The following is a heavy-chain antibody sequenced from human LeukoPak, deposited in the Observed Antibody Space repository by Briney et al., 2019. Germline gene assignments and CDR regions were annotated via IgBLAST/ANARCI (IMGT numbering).Heavy chain of an antibody. V-gene: IGHV4-59*01. CDR1: GGSINGYY. J-gene: IGHJ4*02. CDR2: IYYSGST. CDR3: ARGMDAAMAPFDY. Sequence: SETLSLTCTVSGGSINGYYWNWIRQPSGKGLEWIGYIYYSGSTDYNPSLESRATISLDTSKNQFSLKLRSVTAADTAVYYCARGMDAAMAPFDYWGQGTLVSVSS. D-gene: IGHD5-18*01.